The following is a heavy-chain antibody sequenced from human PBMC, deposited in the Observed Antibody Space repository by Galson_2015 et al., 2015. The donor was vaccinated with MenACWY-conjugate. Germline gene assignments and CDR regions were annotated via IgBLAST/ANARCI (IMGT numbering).Heavy chain of an antibody. D-gene: IGHD6-13*01. CDR3: VKGRSPSGHSGSWFSGADAFDY. CDR1: GFTFNNYA. V-gene: IGHV3-23*01. CDR2: IGTGGSST. Sequence: SLRLSCAASGFTFNNYAMSWVRQAPGKGLEWVAAIGTGGSSTYYADSVRGRFTIFRDNSKNTLSLQMNSLRVEDTAMYYCVKGRSPSGHSGSWFSGADAFDYWGQGTLVTVSS. J-gene: IGHJ4*02.